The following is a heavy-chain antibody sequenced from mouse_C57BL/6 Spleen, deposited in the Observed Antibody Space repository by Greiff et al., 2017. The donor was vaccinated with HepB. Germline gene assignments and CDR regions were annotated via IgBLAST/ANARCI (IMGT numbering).Heavy chain of an antibody. V-gene: IGHV5-9-1*02. J-gene: IGHJ2*01. CDR3: TREEITTRYYFDY. Sequence: DVQLVESGEGLVKPGGSLKLSCAASGFTFSSYAMSWVRQTPEKRLEWVAYISSGGDYIYYADTVKGRFTISRDNARNTLYLQMSSLKSEDTAMYYCTREEITTRYYFDYWGQGTTLTVSS. CDR1: GFTFSSYA. D-gene: IGHD2-4*01. CDR2: ISSGGDYI.